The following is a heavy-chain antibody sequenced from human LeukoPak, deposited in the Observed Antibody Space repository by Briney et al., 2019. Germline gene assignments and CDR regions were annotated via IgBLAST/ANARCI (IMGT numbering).Heavy chain of an antibody. J-gene: IGHJ4*02. D-gene: IGHD3-22*01. CDR1: GFTFSDYY. Sequence: GGSLRLSCAASGFTFSDYYMSWLRQAPGKGREWVSYISSSGSTIYYADSVKGRFTISRDNAKNSLYLQMNSLRAEDTAVYYCAREASGYQYYFDYWGQGTLVTVSS. CDR3: AREASGYQYYFDY. CDR2: ISSSGSTI. V-gene: IGHV3-11*01.